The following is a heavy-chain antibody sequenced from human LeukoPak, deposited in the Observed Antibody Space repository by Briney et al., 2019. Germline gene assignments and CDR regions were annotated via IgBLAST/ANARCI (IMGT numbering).Heavy chain of an antibody. J-gene: IGHJ4*02. Sequence: SQTLSLTCAVSGGSISSGGYSWSWIRQPPGQGLEWIGYIYHSGSTYYNPSLKSRVTISVDGSKNQFSLKLSSVTAADTAVYYCARDLYDSSGYYKGVDYWGQGTLVTVSS. D-gene: IGHD3-22*01. CDR3: ARDLYDSSGYYKGVDY. CDR2: IYHSGST. CDR1: GGSISSGGYS. V-gene: IGHV4-30-2*01.